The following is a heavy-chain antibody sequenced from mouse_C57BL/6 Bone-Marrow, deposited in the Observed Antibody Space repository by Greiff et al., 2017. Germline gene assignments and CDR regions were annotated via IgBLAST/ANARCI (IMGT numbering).Heavy chain of an antibody. D-gene: IGHD1-1*01. Sequence: EVMLVESGGGLVKPGGSLKLSCAASGFTFSSYAMSWVRQTPEKRLEWVATISDGGSYTYYPDNVKGRFTISRDNATNNLYLQMSHLKSEDTAMYYCARDGITPYAMDYWGQGTSVTVSS. CDR3: ARDGITPYAMDY. V-gene: IGHV5-4*01. CDR2: ISDGGSYT. CDR1: GFTFSSYA. J-gene: IGHJ4*01.